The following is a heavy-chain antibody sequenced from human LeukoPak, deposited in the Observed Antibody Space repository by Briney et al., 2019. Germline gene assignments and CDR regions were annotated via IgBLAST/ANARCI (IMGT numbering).Heavy chain of an antibody. D-gene: IGHD3-22*01. V-gene: IGHV4-4*02. CDR3: ARVLLADYYDSSGYFPSDAFDI. CDR2: IYHSGST. Sequence: PSETLSLTCAVSGGSISGSNWWSWVRQPPGKGLGWIGEIYHSGSTNYNPSLKSRVTISVDKSKNQFSLKLSSVTAADTAVYYCARVLLADYYDSSGYFPSDAFDIWGQGTMVTVSS. CDR1: GGSISGSNW. J-gene: IGHJ3*02.